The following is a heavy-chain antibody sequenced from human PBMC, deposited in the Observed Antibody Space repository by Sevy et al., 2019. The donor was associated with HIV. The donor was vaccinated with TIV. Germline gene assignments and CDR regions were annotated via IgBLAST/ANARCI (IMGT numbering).Heavy chain of an antibody. CDR1: GFSISNNY. CDR3: ARGYCGGGSCTAFDP. V-gene: IGHV3-53*01. D-gene: IGHD2-15*01. J-gene: IGHJ5*02. CDR2: MYSGGCP. Sequence: GGSLRLSCAASGFSISNNYTAWVRQAPGKGLEWVSVMYSGGCPYYADSVKGRFALPSDMSKNTVYLQMNRLRAEDTAVYYCARGYCGGGSCTAFDPWGQGTLVTVSS.